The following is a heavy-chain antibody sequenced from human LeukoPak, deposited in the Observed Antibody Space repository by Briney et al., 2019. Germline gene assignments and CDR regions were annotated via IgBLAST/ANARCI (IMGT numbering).Heavy chain of an antibody. V-gene: IGHV1-69*05. Sequence: SVKVSCKASGGTFSSYAISWVRQAPGQGLEWMGRIIPIFGTANYAQKFQGRVTITTDESTSTAYMELSSLRSEDTAVYYCARGRGDYDFWSGYYTAWFDPWGQGTLVTVSS. CDR3: ARGRGDYDFWSGYYTAWFDP. CDR2: IIPIFGTA. J-gene: IGHJ5*02. D-gene: IGHD3-3*01. CDR1: GGTFSSYA.